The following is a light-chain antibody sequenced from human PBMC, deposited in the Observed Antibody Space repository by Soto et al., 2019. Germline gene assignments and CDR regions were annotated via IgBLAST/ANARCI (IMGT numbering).Light chain of an antibody. V-gene: IGLV1-44*01. J-gene: IGLJ3*02. CDR1: SSNIGSKT. CDR3: AAWDVGLNAWV. CDR2: TND. Sequence: QSVLTQPPSTSGTPGQRVTISCYGSSSNIGSKTVNWYQQLPGTAPKLLIFTNDQRPSGVPDRFSGSKSGTSASLAISGLQSEDEADYYCAAWDVGLNAWVFGGGTKLTVL.